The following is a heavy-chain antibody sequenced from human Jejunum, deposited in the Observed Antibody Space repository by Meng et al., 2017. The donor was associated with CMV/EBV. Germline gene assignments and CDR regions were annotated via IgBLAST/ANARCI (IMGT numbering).Heavy chain of an antibody. Sequence: SEYTFTDDYMQWVRQAPGQGLEWMGWINPQTSNTNNAPKFQGRVTMTRDMSINTVYMEVTRLRSDDTAVYYCAKDAGSFLDYYLDYWGQGSLVTVSS. CDR3: AKDAGSFLDYYLDY. CDR2: INPQTSNT. J-gene: IGHJ4*02. D-gene: IGHD1-26*01. CDR1: EYTFTDDY. V-gene: IGHV1-2*02.